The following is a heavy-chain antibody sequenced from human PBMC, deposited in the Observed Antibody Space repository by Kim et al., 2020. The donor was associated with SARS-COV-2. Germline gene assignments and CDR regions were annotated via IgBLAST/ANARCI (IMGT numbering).Heavy chain of an antibody. Sequence: GGSLRLSCAASGFTFSSYAMSWVRQAPGKGLEWVSAISGSGGSTYYADSVKGRFTISRDNSKNTLYLQMNSLRAEDTAVYYCAKEGAIAVAGNYYYGMDVWGQGTTVTVSS. CDR2: ISGSGGST. CDR3: AKEGAIAVAGNYYYGMDV. V-gene: IGHV3-23*01. CDR1: GFTFSSYA. D-gene: IGHD6-19*01. J-gene: IGHJ6*02.